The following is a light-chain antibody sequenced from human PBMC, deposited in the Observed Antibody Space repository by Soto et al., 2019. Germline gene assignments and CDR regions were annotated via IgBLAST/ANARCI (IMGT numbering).Light chain of an antibody. CDR1: QSISSD. Sequence: DIQMTQSPSSLSASVGDRVTITCRASQSISSDLNWYQQKPGKAPKSLIYAASNLQSGVPSKFSGSRSGTDFTLTISSLQPEDFATYYCQQLNSYPWTFGQGTKVDIK. CDR2: AAS. CDR3: QQLNSYPWT. J-gene: IGKJ1*01. V-gene: IGKV1-16*02.